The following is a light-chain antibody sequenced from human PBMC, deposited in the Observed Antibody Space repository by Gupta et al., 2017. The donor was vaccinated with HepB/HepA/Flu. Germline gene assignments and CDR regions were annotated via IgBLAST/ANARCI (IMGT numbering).Light chain of an antibody. CDR1: QSVSSSY. Sequence: EIVLTHPPSTLPLSPGERATLSCRASQSVSSSYLAWYQQKPGQAPRLLIYGASSRATGIPDRFSGSGSGTDFTLTISRLEPEDFAVYYCQQDGSSPLTFGGGTKVEIK. CDR2: GAS. J-gene: IGKJ4*01. CDR3: QQDGSSPLT. V-gene: IGKV3-20*01.